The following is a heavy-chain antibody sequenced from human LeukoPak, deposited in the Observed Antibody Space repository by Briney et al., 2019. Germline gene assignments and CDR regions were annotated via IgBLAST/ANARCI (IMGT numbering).Heavy chain of an antibody. Sequence: SQTLSLTCTVSGGSISSGGYYWSWIRQHPGKGLKWIGYIYYSGSTYYNPSLKSRVTISVDTSKNQFSLKLSSVTAADTAVYYCARYYYDSSGYYYFDYWGQGILVTVSS. CDR1: GGSISSGGYY. V-gene: IGHV4-31*03. CDR3: ARYYYDSSGYYYFDY. J-gene: IGHJ4*02. CDR2: IYYSGST. D-gene: IGHD3-22*01.